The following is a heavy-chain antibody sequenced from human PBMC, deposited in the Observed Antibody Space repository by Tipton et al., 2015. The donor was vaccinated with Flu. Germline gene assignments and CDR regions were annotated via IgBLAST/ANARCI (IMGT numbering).Heavy chain of an antibody. CDR2: MNPNSGNT. CDR3: ARGFQEGLIFWSGYDAFDI. Sequence: QSGAEVKKPGASVKVSCKASGYTLTSYDINWVRQATGQGLEWMGWMNPNSGNTGYAQKFQGRVTMTRNTSISTAYMELSSLRSEDTAVYYCARGFQEGLIFWSGYDAFDIWGQGTMVTVSS. CDR1: GYTLTSYD. D-gene: IGHD3-3*01. V-gene: IGHV1-8*01. J-gene: IGHJ3*02.